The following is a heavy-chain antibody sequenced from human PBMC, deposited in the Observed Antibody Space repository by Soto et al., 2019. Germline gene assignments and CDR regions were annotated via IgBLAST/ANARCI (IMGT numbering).Heavy chain of an antibody. D-gene: IGHD3-3*01. CDR1: GYTFTSYY. V-gene: IGHV1-46*01. J-gene: IGHJ6*02. CDR3: ARDAGLRFLEWLLYSTPPYNYYGMDV. Sequence: ASVKVSCKASGYTFTSYYMHWVRQAPGQGLEWMGIINPSGGSTSYAQKFQGRVTMTRDTATSTVYMELSSLRSEDTAVYYCARDAGLRFLEWLLYSTPPYNYYGMDVWAQGTTVTVSS. CDR2: INPSGGST.